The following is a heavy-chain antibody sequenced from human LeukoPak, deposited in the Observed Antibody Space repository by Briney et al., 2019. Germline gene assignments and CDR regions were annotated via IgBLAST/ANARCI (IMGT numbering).Heavy chain of an antibody. CDR1: GYTFTSYD. J-gene: IGHJ6*02. CDR2: MNPNSGNT. V-gene: IGHV1-8*01. Sequence: GASVKVSCKAPGYTFTSYDINWVRQATGQGLEWMGWMNPNSGNTGYAQKFQGRVTMTRNTSISTAYMELSSLRSEDTAVYYCARGHVIQLWDPYYYYGMDVWGQGTTVTVSS. D-gene: IGHD5-18*01. CDR3: ARGHVIQLWDPYYYYGMDV.